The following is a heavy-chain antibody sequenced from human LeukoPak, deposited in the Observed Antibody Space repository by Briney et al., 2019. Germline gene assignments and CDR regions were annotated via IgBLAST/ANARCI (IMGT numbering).Heavy chain of an antibody. CDR1: GFTFSSYW. J-gene: IGHJ5*02. V-gene: IGHV3-74*01. Sequence: GGSLRLSCAASGFTFSSYWMHWVRHAPGKGLVWVSRINSDGSSTTYVDSVKGRFTISRDNAKNTLYLQMNSLRAEDTAVYYCATQSSGCPYHWGQGTLVTVSS. CDR3: ATQSSGCPYH. D-gene: IGHD6-19*01. CDR2: INSDGSST.